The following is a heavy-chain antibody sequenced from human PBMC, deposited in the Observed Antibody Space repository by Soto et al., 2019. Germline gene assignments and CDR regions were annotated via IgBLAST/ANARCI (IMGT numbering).Heavy chain of an antibody. V-gene: IGHV3-23*01. CDR2: ISGSGGST. CDR3: AKDMVFSEWLLYGDAFDI. D-gene: IGHD3-3*01. Sequence: GGSLRLSCAASGFTFSSYAMSWVRQAPGKGLEWVSAISGSGGSTYYADSVKGRFTISRDNSKNTLYLQMNSLRAEDTAVYYCAKDMVFSEWLLYGDAFDIWGQGTMVTVSS. J-gene: IGHJ3*02. CDR1: GFTFSSYA.